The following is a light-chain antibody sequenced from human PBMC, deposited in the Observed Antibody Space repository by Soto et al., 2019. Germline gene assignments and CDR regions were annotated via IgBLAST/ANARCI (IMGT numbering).Light chain of an antibody. J-gene: IGKJ2*01. CDR3: QQYNNWPPYT. Sequence: EIVMTQSPATFSVSPGERATLSCRASQSVSSNLAWYQQKPGQAPRLLIYGASTRATGIPARFSGSGSGTEFTLTISSLQSEDFALYYCQQYNNWPPYTFGQGTKLEIK. CDR1: QSVSSN. V-gene: IGKV3-15*01. CDR2: GAS.